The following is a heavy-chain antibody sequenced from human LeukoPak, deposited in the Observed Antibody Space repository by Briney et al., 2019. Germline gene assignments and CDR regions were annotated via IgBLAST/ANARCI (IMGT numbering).Heavy chain of an antibody. CDR1: GGSFSGYY. J-gene: IGHJ6*03. Sequence: PSETLSLTCAVYGGSFSGYYWGWIRQPPGKGLERIGEINHSGSTNYNPSLKSRVTISVDTSKNQFSLKLSSVTAADTAVYYCARGFLERLNNYMDVWGKGTTVTASS. CDR2: INHSGST. D-gene: IGHD3-3*01. CDR3: ARGFLERLNNYMDV. V-gene: IGHV4-34*01.